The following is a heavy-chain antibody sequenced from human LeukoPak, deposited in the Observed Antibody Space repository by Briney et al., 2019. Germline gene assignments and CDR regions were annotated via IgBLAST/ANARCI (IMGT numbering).Heavy chain of an antibody. CDR2: ISYDGSNK. V-gene: IGHV3-30-3*01. J-gene: IGHJ4*02. D-gene: IGHD3-22*01. CDR3: ARKPSITMMVVD. Sequence: TGGSLRLSCAASGFTVSSNYMSWVRQAPGKGLEWVAVISYDGSNKYYADSVKGRFTISRDNSKNTLYLQMNSLRAEDTAVYYCARKPSITMMVVDWGQGTLVTVSS. CDR1: GFTVSSNY.